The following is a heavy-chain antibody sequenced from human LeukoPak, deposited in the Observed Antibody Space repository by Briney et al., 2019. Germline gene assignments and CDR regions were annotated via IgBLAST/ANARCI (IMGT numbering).Heavy chain of an antibody. V-gene: IGHV5-51*01. CDR2: IYPGDSDT. D-gene: IGHD2-2*01. CDR3: ARISSYCSTDWSYWYFDL. Sequence: GESLKISCKGSGYTFTSTWIGWVRQMPGKGLEWMGIIYPGDSDTRYSPSFQGQVTISADKSISTAYLQWSSLKASDTAIYYCARISSYCSTDWSYWYFDLWGRGTLVTVSS. CDR1: GYTFTSTW. J-gene: IGHJ2*01.